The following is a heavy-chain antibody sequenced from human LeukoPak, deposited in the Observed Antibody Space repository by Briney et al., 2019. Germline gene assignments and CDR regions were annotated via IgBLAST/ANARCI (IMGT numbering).Heavy chain of an antibody. V-gene: IGHV3-74*01. CDR2: INTDGSST. CDR1: GFTFSSYW. CDR3: LPGRYYFDY. Sequence: PGGSLRLSCAASGFTFSSYWMHWVRQAPGKGLVWVSRINTDGSSTSYAESVKGRFTISRDNAKNTLYLQMNSLRAEDTAVYYCLPGRYYFDYWGQGTLVTVSS. J-gene: IGHJ4*02. D-gene: IGHD1-14*01.